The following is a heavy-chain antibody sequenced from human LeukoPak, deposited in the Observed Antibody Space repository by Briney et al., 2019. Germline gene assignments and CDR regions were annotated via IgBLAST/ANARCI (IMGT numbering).Heavy chain of an antibody. CDR3: ARNEHYYDSSGYYFIDY. D-gene: IGHD3-22*01. J-gene: IGHJ4*02. CDR1: GYTFTSYG. CDR2: ISAYNGNT. V-gene: IGHV1-18*01. Sequence: RRASVKVSCKASGYTFTSYGISWVRQAPGQGLEWMGWISAYNGNTNYAQKLQGRVTMTTDTSTSTAYMELRSLRSDDTAVYYCARNEHYYDSSGYYFIDYWGQGTLVTVSS.